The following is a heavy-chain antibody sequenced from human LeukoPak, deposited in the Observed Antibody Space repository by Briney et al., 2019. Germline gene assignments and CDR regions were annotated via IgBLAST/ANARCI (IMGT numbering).Heavy chain of an antibody. CDR1: GFTFSSYW. CDR2: INSDGSST. Sequence: PGGSLRLSCAASGFTFSSYWMHWVRQAPGKGLVWVSRINSDGSSTCYADSVKGRFTISRDNAKNTLYLQMNSLRAEDTAVYYCAREGVLSSFDYWGQGTLVTVSS. CDR3: AREGVLSSFDY. D-gene: IGHD2-8*01. V-gene: IGHV3-74*01. J-gene: IGHJ4*02.